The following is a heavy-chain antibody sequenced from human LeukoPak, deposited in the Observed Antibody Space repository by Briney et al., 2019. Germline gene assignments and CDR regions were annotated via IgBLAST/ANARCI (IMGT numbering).Heavy chain of an antibody. Sequence: PSETLSLTCTVSGGSISSYYWSWIRQPPGKGLEWIGYIYYSGSTNYNPSLKSRVTISVDTSKNQFSLKLSSVTAADTAVYYCARVESATYYDFWSGYYSRNFMDVWGKGTTVTVSS. J-gene: IGHJ6*03. CDR2: IYYSGST. V-gene: IGHV4-59*01. CDR3: ARVESATYYDFWSGYYSRNFMDV. CDR1: GGSISSYY. D-gene: IGHD3-3*01.